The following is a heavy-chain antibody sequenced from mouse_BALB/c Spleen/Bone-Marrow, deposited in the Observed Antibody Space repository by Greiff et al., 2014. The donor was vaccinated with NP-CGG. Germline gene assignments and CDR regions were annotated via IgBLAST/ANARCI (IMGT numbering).Heavy chain of an antibody. J-gene: IGHJ4*01. V-gene: IGHV5-6*01. Sequence: DVQLVESGGDLVKPGGSLKLSCAASGFTFSSYGMSWGRQTPDKRLEWVGTISSGGSNTYYPDSVKGRFTITRDKTKNTLYLQMSSLKSEDTAMYYCARHQRYYAMDYWGQGTSVTVSS. CDR3: ARHQRYYAMDY. CDR1: GFTFSSYG. CDR2: ISSGGSNT.